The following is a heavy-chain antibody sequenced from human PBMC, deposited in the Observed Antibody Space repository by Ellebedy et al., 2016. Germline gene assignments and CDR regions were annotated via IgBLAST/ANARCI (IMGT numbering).Heavy chain of an antibody. CDR1: GFTFSDYY. CDR3: ARFLNKSESRSSLSPYYYGLDV. CDR2: ISSRSSYT. V-gene: IGHV3-11*03. Sequence: GGSLRLSXAASGFTFSDYYMSWIRQASGKGLEWVSYISSRSSYTNYADSVKGRFTISGDKAKNSLYLQMNSLRAEDTAVYYCARFLNKSESRSSLSPYYYGLDVWGQGTTVTVSS. J-gene: IGHJ6*02. D-gene: IGHD3-10*01.